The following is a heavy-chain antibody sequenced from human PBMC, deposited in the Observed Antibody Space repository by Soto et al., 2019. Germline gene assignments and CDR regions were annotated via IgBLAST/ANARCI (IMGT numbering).Heavy chain of an antibody. CDR2: MYYSGSS. J-gene: IGHJ4*02. Sequence: QLQLQESGPGLVKPSETLSLTCSVSGGSISSRTFWWAWIRQPPGKGLEWIGDMYYSGSSYASPSLKSRVTLSVDTSKNQLSLKLNSVTAADTAVYYCARHPRDDYNYGGSGIFDYWGQGTLVTVSS. CDR3: ARHPRDDYNYGGSGIFDY. V-gene: IGHV4-39*01. CDR1: GGSISSRTFW. D-gene: IGHD4-4*01.